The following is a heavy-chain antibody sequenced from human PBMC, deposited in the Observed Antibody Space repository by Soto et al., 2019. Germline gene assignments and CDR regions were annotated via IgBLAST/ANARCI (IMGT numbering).Heavy chain of an antibody. CDR1: GGSISSYY. CDR2: IYYSGST. J-gene: IGHJ4*02. D-gene: IGHD1-26*01. V-gene: IGHV4-59*01. CDR3: GREEGGGSDCDFGY. Sequence: PSETLSLTCTVSGGSISSYYWSWIRQPPGKGLEWIGYIYYSGSTNYNPSLKSRVTTSRDNSKNTMYLQMNSLSVEDTAVYYCGREEGGGSDCDFGYGGQGALVTVPS.